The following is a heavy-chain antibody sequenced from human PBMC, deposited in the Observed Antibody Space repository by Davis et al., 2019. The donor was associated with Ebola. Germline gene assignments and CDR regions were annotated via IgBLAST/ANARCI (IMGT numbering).Heavy chain of an antibody. CDR2: INHSGST. V-gene: IGHV4-34*01. CDR3: ARGGATIFESAVWFDP. D-gene: IGHD3-3*01. CDR1: GGSFSGYY. J-gene: IGHJ5*02. Sequence: PSETLSLTCAVYGGSFSGYYWSWIRQPPGKGLEWIGEINHSGSTNYNPSLKSRVTISVDTSKNQFSLKLSSVTAADTAVYYCARGGATIFESAVWFDPWGQGTLVTVSS.